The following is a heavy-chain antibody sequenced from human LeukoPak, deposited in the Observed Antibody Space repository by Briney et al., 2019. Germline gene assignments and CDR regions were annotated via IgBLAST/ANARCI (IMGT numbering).Heavy chain of an antibody. CDR2: IYSGGNT. V-gene: IGHV3-66*01. J-gene: IGHJ6*02. CDR3: ARDKDV. CDR1: GFTFSSYS. Sequence: GGSLRLSCAASGFTFSSYSMNWVRQAPGKGLEWVSIIYSGGNTYYADSVKGRFTISRDNSKNTLYLQMNSLRAEDTAVYYCARDKDVWGQGTTVTVSS.